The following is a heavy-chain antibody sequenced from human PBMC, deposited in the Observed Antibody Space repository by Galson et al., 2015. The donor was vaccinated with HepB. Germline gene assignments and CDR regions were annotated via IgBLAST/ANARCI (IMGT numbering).Heavy chain of an antibody. CDR1: GGTFSNYN. CDR2: ISAYNGNT. V-gene: IGHV1-18*01. Sequence: SVKVSCKASGGTFSNYNINWVRQAPGQGLEWMGWISAYNGNTNYAQKLQGRVTMTTDTSTSTAYMELRSLRSDDTAVYYCARGIAATPFDYWGQGTLVTVSS. D-gene: IGHD6-13*01. J-gene: IGHJ4*02. CDR3: ARGIAATPFDY.